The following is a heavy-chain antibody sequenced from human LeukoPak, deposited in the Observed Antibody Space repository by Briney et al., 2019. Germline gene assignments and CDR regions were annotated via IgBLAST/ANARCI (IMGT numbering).Heavy chain of an antibody. V-gene: IGHV3-48*03. CDR1: GFTFSSYE. Sequence: GGSLRLSCAASGFTFSSYEMNWVSQAPGKRLEWVSYISSSGSTIYYADSVKGRFTISRDNAKNSLYLQMNSLRAEDTAVYYCASLNPRSSSYDYWGQGTLVTVSS. J-gene: IGHJ4*02. CDR3: ASLNPRSSSYDY. CDR2: ISSSGSTI. D-gene: IGHD6-6*01.